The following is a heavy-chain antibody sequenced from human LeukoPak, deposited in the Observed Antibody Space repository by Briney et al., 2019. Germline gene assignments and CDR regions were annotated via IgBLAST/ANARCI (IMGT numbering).Heavy chain of an antibody. J-gene: IGHJ4*02. CDR3: ARGRDGDEYYFDY. CDR1: GGSFSGYY. D-gene: IGHD4-17*01. Sequence: SETLSLTCAVYGGSFSGYYWSWIRQPPGKGLEWIGEINHSGSTNYNPSLKSRVTISVDTSKNQFSLKLSSVTAADTAVYYCARGRDGDEYYFDYWGQGTLVTVSS. V-gene: IGHV4-34*01. CDR2: INHSGST.